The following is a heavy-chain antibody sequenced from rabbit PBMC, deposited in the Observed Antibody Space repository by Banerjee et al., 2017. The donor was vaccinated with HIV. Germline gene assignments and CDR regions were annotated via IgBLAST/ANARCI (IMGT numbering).Heavy chain of an antibody. CDR2: IYTGDGTT. Sequence: QEQLVESGGGLVQPEGSLTLTCKASGLDFSSNAMCWFRQAPGKGLEWIACIYTGDGTTWYANWAKGRFTISKTSSTTVTLQMTSLTAADTATYFCARYDASSGAYDDKLWGPGTLVTVS. V-gene: IGHV1S47*01. CDR3: ARYDASSGAYDDKL. D-gene: IGHD1-1*01. J-gene: IGHJ4*01. CDR1: GLDFSSNA.